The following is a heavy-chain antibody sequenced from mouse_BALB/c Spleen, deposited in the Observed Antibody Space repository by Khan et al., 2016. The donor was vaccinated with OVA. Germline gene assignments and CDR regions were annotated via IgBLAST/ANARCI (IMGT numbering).Heavy chain of an antibody. CDR2: IYPYNDDT. CDR3: AKNYRYDVYFDY. Sequence: VQLQQSGPELVKPGASVKMSCKASGYTFTSYVMHWLRQKPGQGLEWIGYIYPYNDDTKYNEKFKGKATLTSDKSSSTAYMELSSLTSEDSAVYYCAKNYRYDVYFDYWGQGTTLTVCS. CDR1: GYTFTSYV. V-gene: IGHV1S136*01. D-gene: IGHD2-14*01. J-gene: IGHJ2*01.